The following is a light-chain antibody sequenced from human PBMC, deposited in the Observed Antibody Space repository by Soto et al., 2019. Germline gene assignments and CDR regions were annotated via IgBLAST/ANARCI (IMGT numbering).Light chain of an antibody. J-gene: IGKJ1*01. Sequence: EIVLTQSPGTLSLSPGERATLSCRASQSVSSSFLAWYQQKPGQAPRLLLYGASSRATGIPDRFSGSGSGTDFTLTVSRLEPEDSAVYYCQQYGSLLRTFGQGTKVEIK. V-gene: IGKV3-20*01. CDR2: GAS. CDR3: QQYGSLLRT. CDR1: QSVSSSF.